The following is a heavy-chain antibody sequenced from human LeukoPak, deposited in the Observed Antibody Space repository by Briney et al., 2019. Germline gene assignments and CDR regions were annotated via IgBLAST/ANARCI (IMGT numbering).Heavy chain of an antibody. J-gene: IGHJ3*02. CDR3: ARASYYYDTTGLGAVDI. Sequence: GGSLRLSCAASGFTFNDHAMYWVRQAPGKGLEWVSGINWNSDNIGYADSVKGRFTISRDDAKNSLFLQTNSLRAEDTALYYCARASYYYDTTGLGAVDIWGQGTMVTVCS. D-gene: IGHD3-22*01. CDR2: INWNSDNI. V-gene: IGHV3-9*01. CDR1: GFTFNDHA.